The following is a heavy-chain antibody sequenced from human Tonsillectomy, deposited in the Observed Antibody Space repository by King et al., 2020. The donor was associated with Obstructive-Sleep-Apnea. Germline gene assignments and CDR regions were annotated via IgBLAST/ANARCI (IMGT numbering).Heavy chain of an antibody. V-gene: IGHV4-38-2*02. J-gene: IGHJ4*02. D-gene: IGHD3-22*01. CDR2: IYHSGST. CDR3: AMNGRTYVDTARGYYDSSGYYFDY. Sequence: QLQESGPGLVKPSETLSLTCTVSGYSISSGYYWGWIRQPPGKGLEWIGSIYHSGSTYYNPSLKSRVTISVDTSKNQFSLKLSSVTAADTAVYYCAMNGRTYVDTARGYYDSSGYYFDYWGQGTLVTVSS. CDR1: GYSISSGYY.